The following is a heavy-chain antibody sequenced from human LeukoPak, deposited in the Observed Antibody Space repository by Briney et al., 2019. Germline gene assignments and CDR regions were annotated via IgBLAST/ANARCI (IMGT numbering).Heavy chain of an antibody. J-gene: IGHJ4*02. D-gene: IGHD2-15*01. CDR3: ARHLGYCSDGSCHLDY. Sequence: GESLKISCKGSGYSFTSYWIGWVRQMPGKGLEWMGTIYTGDSDTRYSPSFQGQVTISADKSISTAYLQWSSLKASDTAMYYCARHLGYCSDGSCHLDYWGQGTLVTVSS. V-gene: IGHV5-51*01. CDR2: IYTGDSDT. CDR1: GYSFTSYW.